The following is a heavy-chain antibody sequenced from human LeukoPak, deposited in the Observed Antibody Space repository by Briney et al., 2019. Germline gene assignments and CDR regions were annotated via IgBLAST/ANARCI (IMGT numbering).Heavy chain of an antibody. D-gene: IGHD3-10*01. CDR1: GFTFSSYG. CDR2: ISYDGSNK. V-gene: IGHV3-33*05. J-gene: IGHJ3*02. Sequence: GGSLRLSCAASGFTFSSYGMHWVRQAPGKGLEWVAVISYDGSNKYYADSVKGRFTISRDNSKNTLYLQMNSLRAEDTAVYYCARSGVLLWFGELLYSDAFDIWGQGTMVTVSS. CDR3: ARSGVLLWFGELLYSDAFDI.